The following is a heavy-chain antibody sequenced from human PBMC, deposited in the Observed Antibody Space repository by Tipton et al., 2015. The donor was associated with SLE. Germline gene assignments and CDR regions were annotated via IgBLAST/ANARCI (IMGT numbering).Heavy chain of an antibody. CDR3: ARHDSAWPRRAFEN. J-gene: IGHJ3*02. CDR1: GYTSSTHD. CDR2: INTHNGDT. Sequence: QLVQSGAELKRPGASVKVSCKPSGYTSSTHDINWVRQAPGQGPEWMGWINTHNGDTVYSQKFRGRVTMTTDTSTTTAYMELGSLRSDDTAIYYCARHDSAWPRRAFENWGQGRVVTVSS. D-gene: IGHD6-19*01. V-gene: IGHV1-18*01.